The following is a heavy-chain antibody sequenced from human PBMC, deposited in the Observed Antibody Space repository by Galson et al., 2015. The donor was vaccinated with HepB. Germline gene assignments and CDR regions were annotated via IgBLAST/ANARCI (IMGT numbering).Heavy chain of an antibody. J-gene: IGHJ4*02. D-gene: IGHD6-19*01. CDR1: GFTVNKNY. CDR2: IYNGGVT. CDR3: ARILPPGGAVAGTFH. Sequence: LRLSCAASGFTVNKNYMTWVRQAPGKGLEWVSIIYNGGVTYYADSVKGRFTISRNNSKNTLDLQMNSLRPGDTAVYYCARILPPGGAVAGTFHWGQGTLVSVSS. V-gene: IGHV3-53*04.